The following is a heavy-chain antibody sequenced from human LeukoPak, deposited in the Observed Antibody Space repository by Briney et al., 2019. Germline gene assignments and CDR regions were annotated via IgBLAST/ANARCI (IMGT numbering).Heavy chain of an antibody. J-gene: IGHJ5*02. CDR2: IYSGGTT. D-gene: IGHD6-13*01. Sequence: PGGSLRLSCAASGFTVSSNYMSWVRQAPGKGLEWVSVIYSGGTTYYADSVKGRFTISRDNSKNTLYLDMNSLRAEDTAVYYCAKAGSSSWYGSNWFDPWGQGTLVTVSS. CDR3: AKAGSSSWYGSNWFDP. V-gene: IGHV3-53*01. CDR1: GFTVSSNY.